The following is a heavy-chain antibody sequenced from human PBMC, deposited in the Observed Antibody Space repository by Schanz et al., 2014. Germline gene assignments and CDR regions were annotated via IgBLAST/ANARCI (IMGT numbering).Heavy chain of an antibody. Sequence: EVQLVESGGGWVQPGGSLRLSCAASGFTFSDYSMNWVRQAPGKGLEWVSYISGSSRTIYYADSMKGRFTVSRDNAENALYLQMNSLRAEDTGLYFCARGGSGSHYRLDYWGQGTLVTVSS. V-gene: IGHV3-48*01. CDR2: ISGSSRTI. CDR1: GFTFSDYS. J-gene: IGHJ4*02. CDR3: ARGGSGSHYRLDY. D-gene: IGHD1-26*01.